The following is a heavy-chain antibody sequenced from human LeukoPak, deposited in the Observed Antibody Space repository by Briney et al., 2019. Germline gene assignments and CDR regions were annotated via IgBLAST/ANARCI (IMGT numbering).Heavy chain of an antibody. V-gene: IGHV3-21*01. Sequence: GGSLRLSCVGSGFTFTTYNMNWVRQAPGKGLEWVSSISSSSSYIYYADSVKGRFTISRDNAKNSLYLQMNSLRAEDTAVYYCARDLPLNYVWGSYRYPYYFDYWGQGTLVTVSS. CDR2: ISSSSSYI. D-gene: IGHD3-16*02. CDR3: ARDLPLNYVWGSYRYPYYFDY. J-gene: IGHJ4*02. CDR1: GFTFTTYN.